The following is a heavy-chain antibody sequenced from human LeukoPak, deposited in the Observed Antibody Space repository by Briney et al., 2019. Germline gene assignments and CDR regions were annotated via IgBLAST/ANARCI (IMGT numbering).Heavy chain of an antibody. Sequence: GGSLRLSCVASGCTFSDYAMSWVRQAPGKGLEWVSGISDSGGSTYYADSVKGRCTISRDNSKNTVSLQMNNLRAEDTAVYFCARHDSFIPYWGQGTLVTVTS. CDR3: ARHDSFIPY. D-gene: IGHD3-16*02. CDR2: ISDSGGST. J-gene: IGHJ4*02. V-gene: IGHV3-23*01. CDR1: GCTFSDYA.